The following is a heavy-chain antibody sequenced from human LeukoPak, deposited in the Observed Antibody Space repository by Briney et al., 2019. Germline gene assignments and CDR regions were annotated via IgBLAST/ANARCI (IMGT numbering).Heavy chain of an antibody. Sequence: ASVKVSCKASGYTFTGYYMHWARQAPGQGLEWMGWINPNSGGTNYAQKFQGRVTMTRDTSISTAYMELSRLRSDDTAVYYCARVPALVGALDYWGQGTLVTVSS. CDR1: GYTFTGYY. CDR2: INPNSGGT. J-gene: IGHJ4*02. D-gene: IGHD1-26*01. V-gene: IGHV1-2*02. CDR3: ARVPALVGALDY.